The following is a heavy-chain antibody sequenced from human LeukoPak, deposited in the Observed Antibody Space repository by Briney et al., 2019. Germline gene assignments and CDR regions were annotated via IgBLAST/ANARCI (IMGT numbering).Heavy chain of an antibody. CDR3: ARERRHYGAYSSFDY. Sequence: PGGSLRLSCAASGFTLSNYDMHWVRQAAGKGLEWVSGIDTTGDTDYPGSVKGRFTISRENAKNVVYLQMNSLRDGDTAVYYCARERRHYGAYSSFDYWGQGALVTVSS. D-gene: IGHD4-17*01. V-gene: IGHV3-13*04. CDR1: GFTLSNYD. CDR2: IDTTGDT. J-gene: IGHJ4*02.